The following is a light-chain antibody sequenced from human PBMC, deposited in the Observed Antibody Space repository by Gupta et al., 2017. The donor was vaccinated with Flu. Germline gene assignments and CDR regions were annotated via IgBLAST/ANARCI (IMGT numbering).Light chain of an antibody. CDR3: QSADNSGTYVL. V-gene: IGLV3-25*03. Sequence: SYELTQPPSLSVSPGQTAKITCSGNTLSNQYTYWYQQKPGQAPVLVIFKDTERPSGIPERFSGSNSGTTVTLTISGVQAEDEAAYYCQSADNSGTYVLFGGGTRLT. J-gene: IGLJ3*02. CDR2: KDT. CDR1: TLSNQY.